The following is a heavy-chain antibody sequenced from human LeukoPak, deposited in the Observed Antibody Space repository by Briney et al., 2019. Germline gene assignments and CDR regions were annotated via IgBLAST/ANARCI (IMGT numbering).Heavy chain of an antibody. D-gene: IGHD3-3*01. CDR3: ARVYDVWSGYYRDY. J-gene: IGHJ4*02. Sequence: PGGSLRLSCAASGFTFSNYWLSWVRQAPGKGLEGVANIKQDGSERYYVDSVKGRFIVSRDNAKNSLYLHMNSLGAEDTAVYYCARVYDVWSGYYRDYWGQGTLVTVSS. V-gene: IGHV3-7*04. CDR1: GFTFSNYW. CDR2: IKQDGSER.